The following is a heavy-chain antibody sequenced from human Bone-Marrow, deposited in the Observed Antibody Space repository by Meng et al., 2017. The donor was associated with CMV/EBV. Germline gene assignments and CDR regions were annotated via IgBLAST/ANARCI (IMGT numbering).Heavy chain of an antibody. CDR1: GGSFSGYY. Sequence: SETLSLTCAVYGGSFSGYYWSWIRQPPGKGLEWIGSIYYSGSTYYNPSLKSRVTISVDTSKNQFSLKLSSVTAADTAVYYCARGGQLANYWGQGTLVTVYS. J-gene: IGHJ4*02. D-gene: IGHD6-13*01. V-gene: IGHV4-34*01. CDR3: ARGGQLANY. CDR2: IYYSGST.